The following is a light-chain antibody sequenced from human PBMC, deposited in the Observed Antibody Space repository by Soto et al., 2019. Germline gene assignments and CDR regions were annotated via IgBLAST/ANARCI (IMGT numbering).Light chain of an antibody. CDR3: PQYGSSPMYT. V-gene: IGKV3-20*01. J-gene: IGKJ2*01. CDR2: GAS. Sequence: EIVLTQSPGTLSLSPGERATLSCRASQSVSSSYLAWYQQKPGQAPRLRIYGASSRATGIPDRFSGSGSGTDFTLTISRLEPEDFAVYYCPQYGSSPMYTFGQGTKLQIK. CDR1: QSVSSSY.